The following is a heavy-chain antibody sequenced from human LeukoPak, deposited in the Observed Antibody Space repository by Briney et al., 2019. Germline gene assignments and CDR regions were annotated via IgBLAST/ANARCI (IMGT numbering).Heavy chain of an antibody. Sequence: SSETLSLTCTVSGGSISSYYWSWIRQPPGKGLEWIGYIYYTGSTNYNPSLKSRVTISVDTSKNQFSLKLSSVTAADTAVYYCARAGLTSSWTFDYWGQGTLVTVSS. CDR2: IYYTGST. CDR3: ARAGLTSSWTFDY. J-gene: IGHJ4*02. D-gene: IGHD6-13*01. CDR1: GGSISSYY. V-gene: IGHV4-59*12.